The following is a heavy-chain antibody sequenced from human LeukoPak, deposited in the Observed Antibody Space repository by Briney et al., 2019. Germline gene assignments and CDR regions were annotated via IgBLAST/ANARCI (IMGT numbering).Heavy chain of an antibody. CDR1: GGSISSSSYY. D-gene: IGHD3-22*01. CDR3: ARMYYYDSSGPIWFDP. Sequence: SETLSLTCTVSGGSISSSSYYWGWIRQPPGKGLVWIGSIYYSGSTYYNPSLKSRVTISVDTSKNQFSLKLSSVTAADTAVYYCARMYYYDSSGPIWFDPWGQGTLVTVSS. J-gene: IGHJ5*02. CDR2: IYYSGST. V-gene: IGHV4-39*07.